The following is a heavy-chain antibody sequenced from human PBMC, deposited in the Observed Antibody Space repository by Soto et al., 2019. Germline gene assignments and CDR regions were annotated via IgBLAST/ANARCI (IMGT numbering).Heavy chain of an antibody. J-gene: IGHJ4*02. D-gene: IGHD1-7*01. CDR3: ARALELLYYDY. CDR1: GGSISSGDYY. V-gene: IGHV4-30-4*01. CDR2: IYYSGST. Sequence: SETLSLTCTVSGGSISSGDYYWSWIRQPPGKGLEWIGYIYYSGSTYYNPSLKSRVTISVDTSKNQFSLRLSSVTAADTAVYYCARALELLYYDYWGQGXLVTVSS.